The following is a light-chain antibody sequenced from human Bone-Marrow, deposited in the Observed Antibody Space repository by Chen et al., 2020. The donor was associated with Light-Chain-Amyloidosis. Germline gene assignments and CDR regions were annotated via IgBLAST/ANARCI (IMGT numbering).Light chain of an antibody. V-gene: IGKV3-20*01. CDR1: LTIRSNY. Sequence: EIVLTHSPGTLSLSPGKGTNLSCRASLTIRSNYLTWYQQKFGQAPRLLISGSSSSATGIPDRFTGSGSGTDFTLTINRLEPEDFAMYYCQQYGTSPLTFGGGTKVEIK. J-gene: IGKJ4*01. CDR2: GSS. CDR3: QQYGTSPLT.